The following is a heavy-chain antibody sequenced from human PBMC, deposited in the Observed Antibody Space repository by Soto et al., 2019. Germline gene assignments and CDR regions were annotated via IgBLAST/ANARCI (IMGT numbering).Heavy chain of an antibody. Sequence: QVQLVQSGAEVKKPGSSVKVSCKASGGSLSNYGISWVRQAPGQGLEWMGAIIPVFGTPNYAQKFQDRVKITADESTTTVYMEVRSLTSEHTAVYYCARGDATKIVVTTYYGMDVWGQGTTVTVSS. CDR1: GGSLSNYG. CDR3: ARGDATKIVVTTYYGMDV. D-gene: IGHD3-22*01. CDR2: IIPVFGTP. J-gene: IGHJ6*02. V-gene: IGHV1-69*12.